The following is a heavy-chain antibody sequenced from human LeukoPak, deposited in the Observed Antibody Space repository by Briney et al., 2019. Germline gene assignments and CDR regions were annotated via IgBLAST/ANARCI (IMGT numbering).Heavy chain of an antibody. D-gene: IGHD4-11*01. Sequence: ASVKVSCKASGYTFTSYDINWVRQATGQGLEWMGWMNPNSGNTGYAQKFQGRVTMTRNTSISTAYMELSSLRSEDTAVYYCARGVDYTYYFDYWGQGTLVTVSS. J-gene: IGHJ4*02. CDR2: MNPNSGNT. CDR1: GYTFTSYD. V-gene: IGHV1-8*01. CDR3: ARGVDYTYYFDY.